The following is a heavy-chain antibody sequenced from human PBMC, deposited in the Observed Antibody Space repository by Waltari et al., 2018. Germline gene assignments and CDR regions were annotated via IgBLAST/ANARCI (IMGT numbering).Heavy chain of an antibody. CDR3: ATRENYYYDSAYGMNV. CDR2: INGDGSDR. Sequence: EVQLVESGGGLVQPGGSLRLSCAASGFTFSSYWMHWVRQAPGKGLVWVGRINGDGSDRSYADSVKGRFTSSKDNAKNTLYLQMNSLRAEDTAVYYCATRENYYYDSAYGMNVWGQGTTVSVSS. V-gene: IGHV3-74*01. CDR1: GFTFSSYW. J-gene: IGHJ6*02. D-gene: IGHD3-22*01.